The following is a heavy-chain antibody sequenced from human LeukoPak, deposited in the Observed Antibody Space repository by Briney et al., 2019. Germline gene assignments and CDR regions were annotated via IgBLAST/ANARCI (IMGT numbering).Heavy chain of an antibody. Sequence: TSETLSRTCTVSGGSISSYYWSWIRQPPGKGLEWIGEINHSGSTNYNPSLKSRVTISLGTSKNQFSLRLSSVTAADTAVYYCTYSGSNYPDYWGQGTLVIVSS. D-gene: IGHD1-26*01. CDR2: INHSGST. CDR1: GGSISSYY. CDR3: TYSGSNYPDY. V-gene: IGHV4-34*01. J-gene: IGHJ4*02.